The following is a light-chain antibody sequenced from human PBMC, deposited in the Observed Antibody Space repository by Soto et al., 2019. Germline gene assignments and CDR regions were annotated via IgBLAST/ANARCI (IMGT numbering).Light chain of an antibody. CDR1: RSDIGDSNF. CDR2: QVN. CDR3: ASFRSGTILV. Sequence: QSALTQPASVSGSPGQSVTISCTGPRSDIGDSNFISWYQHSPGKAPRLLIYQVNKRPSGVSGRFSGSKAGNTASLTISGLLDDDEADYFCASFRSGTILVFGSGTKVTVL. J-gene: IGLJ1*01. V-gene: IGLV2-14*01.